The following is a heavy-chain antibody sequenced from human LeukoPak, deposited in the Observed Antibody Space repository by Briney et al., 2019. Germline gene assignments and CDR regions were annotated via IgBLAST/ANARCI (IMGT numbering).Heavy chain of an antibody. D-gene: IGHD1-20*01. V-gene: IGHV3-7*01. CDR2: IKQDGIEK. CDR3: ARINFKSARDY. Sequence: PGGSLRLSCAASGFTFSTYWMSWVRQAPGKGLEWVANIKQDGIEKYYVDSVKGRFTISRDNAKNSLYLQMNSLSAEDTATYYCARINFKSARDYWGQGTLVTVSS. CDR1: GFTFSTYW. J-gene: IGHJ4*02.